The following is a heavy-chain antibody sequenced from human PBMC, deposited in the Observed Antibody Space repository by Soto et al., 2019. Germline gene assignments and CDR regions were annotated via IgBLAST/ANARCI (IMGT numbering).Heavy chain of an antibody. CDR2: IYWNDDH. CDR1: GFSLSTTGVG. V-gene: IGHV2-5*01. J-gene: IGHJ4*02. CDR3: VHTPNFTYGLQYFDY. Sequence: AGPTLVNPTQTLTLTCTFSGFSLSTTGVGVGWVRQPPGKALEWLALIYWNDDHLYSPSLKTTLTITKDTSKNQVVLTMTKMAPVDTATYYCVHTPNFTYGLQYFDYWGQGTLVTVSS. D-gene: IGHD3-10*01.